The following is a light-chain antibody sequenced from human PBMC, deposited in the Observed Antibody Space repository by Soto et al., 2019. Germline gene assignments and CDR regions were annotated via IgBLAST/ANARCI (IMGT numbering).Light chain of an antibody. CDR3: CSYAGSSTVV. Sequence: QSALTQPASVSGSPGQSITISCTGTNSAVGSYNLVSWYQQHPGKAPKLMIYEGSKRPSGVSNRFSGSKSGNTASLTISGLQAEDEADYYCCSYAGSSTVVFGGGTKLTVL. J-gene: IGLJ2*01. V-gene: IGLV2-23*01. CDR1: NSAVGSYNL. CDR2: EGS.